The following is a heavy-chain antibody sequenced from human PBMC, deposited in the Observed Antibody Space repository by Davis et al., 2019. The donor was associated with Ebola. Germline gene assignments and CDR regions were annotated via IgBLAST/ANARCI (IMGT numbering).Heavy chain of an antibody. D-gene: IGHD5-18*01. CDR2: IRYDGSNQ. J-gene: IGHJ4*02. CDR3: AKNTAMVS. Sequence: GESLKISCAASGFTFSSYGMHWVRQAPGKGLEWVAFIRYDGSNQYYGDSVKGRFTISRDNSKNTLYLQMNSLRAEDTAVYYCAKNTAMVSWGQGTLVTVSS. CDR1: GFTFSSYG. V-gene: IGHV3-30*02.